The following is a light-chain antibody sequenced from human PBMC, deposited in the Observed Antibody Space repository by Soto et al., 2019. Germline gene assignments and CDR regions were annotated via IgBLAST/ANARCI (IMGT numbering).Light chain of an antibody. J-gene: IGKJ1*01. V-gene: IGKV3-15*01. CDR1: QSVRNN. CDR2: GAS. Sequence: EIVMTQSPATLSVSPGERATLSCRASQSVRNNLAWYQQKPGQAPRLLIYGASTRATGIPVRFSGSGSGTDFTLTISSLQSEDFAVYYCHQYDNWWTFGQGTKVDIK. CDR3: HQYDNWWT.